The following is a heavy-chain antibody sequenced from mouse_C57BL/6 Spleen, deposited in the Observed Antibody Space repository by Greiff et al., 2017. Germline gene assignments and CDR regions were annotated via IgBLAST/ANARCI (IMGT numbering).Heavy chain of an antibody. CDR3: ARELDYDGYFDV. Sequence: EVKLVESGGGLVKPGGSLKLSCAASGFTFSSYAMSWVRQTPEKRLEWVATISDGGSYTYYPDNVKGRFTISRDNAKNNLYLQMSHLKSEDTAMYYCARELDYDGYFDVWGTGTTVTVSS. J-gene: IGHJ1*03. V-gene: IGHV5-4*01. CDR1: GFTFSSYA. CDR2: ISDGGSYT. D-gene: IGHD2-4*01.